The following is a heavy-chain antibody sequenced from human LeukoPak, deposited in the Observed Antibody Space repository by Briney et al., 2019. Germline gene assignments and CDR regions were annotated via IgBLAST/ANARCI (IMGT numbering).Heavy chain of an antibody. CDR2: ISFDGSNQ. CDR3: AKPPEVGATVGYFDY. V-gene: IGHV3-30*18. J-gene: IGHJ4*02. D-gene: IGHD1-26*01. CDR1: GFTFSGYG. Sequence: GGSLRLSCAASGFTFSGYGMHWVRQAPGKGLEWVALISFDGSNQYYADSVKGRFTISRDNSKNTLYLQMSSLGAEDTAVYYCAKPPEVGATVGYFDYWGQGTLVTVSS.